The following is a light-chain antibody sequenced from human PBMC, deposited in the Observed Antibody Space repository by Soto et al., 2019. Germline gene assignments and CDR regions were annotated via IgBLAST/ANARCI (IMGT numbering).Light chain of an antibody. CDR3: QHYFNWPYT. V-gene: IGKV3-15*01. Sequence: EIVLTQSPGTLSLSPGVRATLSCRASQSVTSNLAWYQQKPGRAPRLLIYGASTRATGIPARFSGSGSGTEFTLTISNLQSEDFALYYCQHYFNWPYTFGQANDWRL. J-gene: IGKJ2*01. CDR1: QSVTSN. CDR2: GAS.